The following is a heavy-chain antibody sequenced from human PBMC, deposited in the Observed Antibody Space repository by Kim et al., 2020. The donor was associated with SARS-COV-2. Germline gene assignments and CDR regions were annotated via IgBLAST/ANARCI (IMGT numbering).Heavy chain of an antibody. V-gene: IGHV1-24*01. D-gene: IGHD3-10*01. Sequence: ASVKVSCKVSGYTLTELSMHWARQAPGKGLEWMGGFDPEDGETIYAQKFQGRVTMTEDTSTDTAYMELSSLRSEDTAVYYCATDLWGGMVRGVHYYYYGMDVWGQGTTVTVSS. CDR3: ATDLWGGMVRGVHYYYYGMDV. CDR1: GYTLTELS. J-gene: IGHJ6*02. CDR2: FDPEDGET.